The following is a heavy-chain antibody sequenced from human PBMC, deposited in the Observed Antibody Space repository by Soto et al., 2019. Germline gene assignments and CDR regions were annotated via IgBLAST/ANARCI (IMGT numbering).Heavy chain of an antibody. J-gene: IGHJ1*01. CDR2: ISAYNGNT. CDR3: ARDRSAGTIYFQH. V-gene: IGHV1-18*01. CDR1: GDTFTSNG. Sequence: ASVKVSCKASGDTFTSNGISWVRQAPGQGLEWMGWISAYNGNTNYAQKLQGRVTMTTDTSTSTAYMELRSLRSDDTAVYYCARDRSAGTIYFQHWGQGTLVTVSS. D-gene: IGHD6-19*01.